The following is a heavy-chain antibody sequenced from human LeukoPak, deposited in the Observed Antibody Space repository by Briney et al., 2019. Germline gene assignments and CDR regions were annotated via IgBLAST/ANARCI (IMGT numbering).Heavy chain of an antibody. J-gene: IGHJ4*02. CDR1: GFTLSSYG. Sequence: GGSLRLSCAASGFTLSSYGMHWVRQAPGKGLERVAFIRYDGSNKYYADSVKGRFAISRDNSKNTLYLQMNSLRAEDTAVYYCAKSVSLVTYFDYWGQGTLVTVSS. V-gene: IGHV3-30*02. D-gene: IGHD1-26*01. CDR2: IRYDGSNK. CDR3: AKSVSLVTYFDY.